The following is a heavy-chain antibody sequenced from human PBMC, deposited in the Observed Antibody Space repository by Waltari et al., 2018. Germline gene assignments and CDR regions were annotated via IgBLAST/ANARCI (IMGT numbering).Heavy chain of an antibody. D-gene: IGHD6-19*01. V-gene: IGHV4-4*07. J-gene: IGHJ4*02. CDR2: VSSTGAT. CDR1: AASIRGHY. CDR3: AESDSGSWQYFFNS. Sequence: QMKLLESGPGLVKPSETLSLTCTVSAASIRGHYWRWIRQPAGKGLEWIGRVSSTGATNYHPSLVRRATISVDTARKQVSLKLTSVTAADTAMYFCAESDSGSWQYFFNSWGQGALVTVSS.